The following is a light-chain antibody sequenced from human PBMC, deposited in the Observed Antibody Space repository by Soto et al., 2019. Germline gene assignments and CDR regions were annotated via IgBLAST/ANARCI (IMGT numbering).Light chain of an antibody. CDR3: AAWDDSLSGVV. V-gene: IGLV1-47*01. J-gene: IGLJ2*01. Sequence: QPVLTQPPSASGAPGQRVTISCSGSNSNIGRDNVYWYQHLPGTTPKLLIYRNNQRPSGVPDRFSGFKSGTSASLAISGLRSEDESDYYCAAWDDSLSGVVFGGGTKLTVL. CDR2: RNN. CDR1: NSNIGRDN.